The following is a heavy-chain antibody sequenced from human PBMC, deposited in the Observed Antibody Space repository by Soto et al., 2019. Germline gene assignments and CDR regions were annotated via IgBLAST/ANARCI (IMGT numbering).Heavy chain of an antibody. D-gene: IGHD6-19*01. CDR1: VFTFSIHE. V-gene: IGHV3-48*03. CDR3: AREGRVGGIDY. J-gene: IGHJ4*02. Sequence: SLRLSCAASVFTFSIHEMNWVRQAPGKGLEWVSYISSIGVATYYADSVKGRFTISRDNAKNSLYLQMNSLRAEDTAVYYCAREGRVGGIDYWGQGTPVTVSS. CDR2: ISSIGVAT.